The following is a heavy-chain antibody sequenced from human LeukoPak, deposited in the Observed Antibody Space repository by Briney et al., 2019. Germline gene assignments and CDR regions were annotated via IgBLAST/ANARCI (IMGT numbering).Heavy chain of an antibody. D-gene: IGHD3-22*01. CDR3: AKDMYTYDSPYFDS. CDR2: IRGTDDTT. CDR1: GFTFSSYA. J-gene: IGHJ4*02. V-gene: IGHV3-23*01. Sequence: PGGSLRLSRAASGFTFSSYAMTWVRQAPGKGLEWISCIRGTDDTTYYADSVKGRFTISRDNSRSTLYLQMHSLRAEDTAMYYCAKDMYTYDSPYFDSWGQGALVTVAS.